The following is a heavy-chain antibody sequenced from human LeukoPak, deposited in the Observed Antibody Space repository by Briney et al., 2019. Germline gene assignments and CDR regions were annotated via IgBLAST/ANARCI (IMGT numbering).Heavy chain of an antibody. CDR1: GGSISGGGYS. J-gene: IGHJ3*02. Sequence: SETLSLTCAVSGGSISGGGYSWSWIRQPPGKGLEWIGYIYHSGSTYYNPSLKSRVTISVDRSKNQFSLKLSSVTAADTAVYYCARGGYSGYDDAFDIWGQGTMVTVSS. D-gene: IGHD5-12*01. V-gene: IGHV4-30-2*01. CDR3: ARGGYSGYDDAFDI. CDR2: IYHSGST.